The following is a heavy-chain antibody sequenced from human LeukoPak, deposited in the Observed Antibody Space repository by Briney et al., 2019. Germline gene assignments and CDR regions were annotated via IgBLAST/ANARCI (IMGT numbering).Heavy chain of an antibody. D-gene: IGHD6-6*01. J-gene: IGHJ3*02. CDR3: AKGSYSSSSQAAFDI. Sequence: GSLRLSCAASGFTFSSYGMHWVRQAPGKGLEWVAFVWYNGNNKYYADSVKGRFTISRDNSKNTLYLQMNSLRAEDTAVYYCAKGSYSSSSQAAFDIWGQGTMVTVSS. V-gene: IGHV3-30*02. CDR2: VWYNGNNK. CDR1: GFTFSSYG.